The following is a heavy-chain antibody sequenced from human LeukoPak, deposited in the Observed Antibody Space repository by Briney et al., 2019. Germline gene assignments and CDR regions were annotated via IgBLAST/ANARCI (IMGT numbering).Heavy chain of an antibody. CDR2: ISGSGGST. Sequence: GGPLRLSCAASGFTFSSYAMSWVRQAPGKGLEWVSAISGSGGSTYYADSVKGRFTISRDNSKNTLYLQMNSLRAEDTAVYYCAKRGAGSSTIRWFDPWGQGTLVTVSS. V-gene: IGHV3-23*01. D-gene: IGHD2-2*01. J-gene: IGHJ5*02. CDR1: GFTFSSYA. CDR3: AKRGAGSSTIRWFDP.